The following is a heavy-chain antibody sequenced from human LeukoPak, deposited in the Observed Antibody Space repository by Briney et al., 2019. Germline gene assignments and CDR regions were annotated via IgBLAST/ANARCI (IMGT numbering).Heavy chain of an antibody. CDR2: INHSGST. Sequence: SETLSLTCTVSGGSISSSSYYWGWIRQPPGKGLEWIGEINHSGSTNYNPSLKSRVTISVDTSKNQFSLKLSSVTAADTAVYYCARKGGSYPFDYWGQGTLVTVSS. J-gene: IGHJ4*02. CDR1: GGSISSSSYY. D-gene: IGHD1-26*01. V-gene: IGHV4-39*07. CDR3: ARKGGSYPFDY.